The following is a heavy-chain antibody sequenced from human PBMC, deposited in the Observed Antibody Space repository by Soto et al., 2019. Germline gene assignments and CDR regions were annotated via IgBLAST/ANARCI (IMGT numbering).Heavy chain of an antibody. D-gene: IGHD5-12*01. CDR2: ISGSGGST. V-gene: IGHV3-23*01. CDR3: AKVGRVATVTGYFDY. J-gene: IGHJ4*02. Sequence: PGGSLRLSCAASGFTFSSYAMSWVRQAPGKGLEWVSAISGSGGSTYYADSVKGRFTISRDNSKNTLYLQMNSLRAEDTAVYYCAKVGRVATVTGYFDYWGQGTLVTVSS. CDR1: GFTFSSYA.